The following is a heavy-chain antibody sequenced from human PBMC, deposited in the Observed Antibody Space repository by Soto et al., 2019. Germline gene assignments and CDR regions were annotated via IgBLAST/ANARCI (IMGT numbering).Heavy chain of an antibody. CDR2: ISAYNGNT. D-gene: IGHD3-22*01. J-gene: IGHJ5*02. CDR1: GYTFTSYG. Sequence: ASVKVSCKASGYTFTSYGVSWVRQAPGQGLEWMGWISAYNGNTNYAQKLQGRVTMTTDTSTSTAYMELRSLRSDDTAVYYCARQSLYDSSGYYSFDPWGQGTPVTVSS. V-gene: IGHV1-18*04. CDR3: ARQSLYDSSGYYSFDP.